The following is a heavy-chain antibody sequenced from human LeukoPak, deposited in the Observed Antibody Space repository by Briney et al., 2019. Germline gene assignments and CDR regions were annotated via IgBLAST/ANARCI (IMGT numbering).Heavy chain of an antibody. Sequence: SETLSLTCAVYGGSFSGYYWSWIRQPPGKGLEWIGEINHSGSTNYNPSLKGRVTISVDTSKNQFSLKLSSVTAADTAVYYCARGRYYGSGSYYNAYYFDYWGQGTLVTVSS. CDR1: GGSFSGYY. V-gene: IGHV4-34*01. D-gene: IGHD3-10*01. CDR2: INHSGST. J-gene: IGHJ4*02. CDR3: ARGRYYGSGSYYNAYYFDY.